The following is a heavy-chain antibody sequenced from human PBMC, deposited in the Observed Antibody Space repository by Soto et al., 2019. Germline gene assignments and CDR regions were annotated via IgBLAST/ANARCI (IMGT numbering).Heavy chain of an antibody. CDR1: GFTFDDYA. CDR3: AKEASSISTAMAPYYYYGMDV. V-gene: IGHV3-9*01. CDR2: ISWNSGSI. D-gene: IGHD5-18*01. Sequence: GGSLRLSCAASGFTFDDYAMHWVRQAPGKGLEWVSGISWNSGSIGYADSVKGRFTISRDNAKNSLYLQMNSLRAEDTALYYCAKEASSISTAMAPYYYYGMDVWGQGTTVTVSS. J-gene: IGHJ6*02.